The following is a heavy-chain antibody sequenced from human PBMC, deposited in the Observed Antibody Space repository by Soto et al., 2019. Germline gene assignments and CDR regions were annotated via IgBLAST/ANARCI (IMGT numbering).Heavy chain of an antibody. Sequence: QVQLVQSGAEVKKPGASVKVSCKASGYTFTGYYMHWVRQAPGQGLERMGWINPNSGGTNYAQKFQGRVPMTRDTSICTAYMEVGRLRSDDTAVYYCAREWGRQAAADPHLNWFDPWGQGTLVTVSS. CDR3: AREWGRQAAADPHLNWFDP. CDR2: INPNSGGT. D-gene: IGHD6-13*01. J-gene: IGHJ5*02. CDR1: GYTFTGYY. V-gene: IGHV1-2*02.